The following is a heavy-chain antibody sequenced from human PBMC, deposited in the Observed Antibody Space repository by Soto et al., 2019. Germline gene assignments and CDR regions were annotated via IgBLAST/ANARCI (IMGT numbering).Heavy chain of an antibody. Sequence: ASVKVSCKASGYTFTSYGISWVRQAPGQGLEWMGWISAYNGNTNYAQKLQGRVTMTTDTSTSTAYMELRSLRSDDTAVYYCGSTYYNPSLKSRVTISVDTSTNQISLKLSSVTAADTAVYYCARVPYDFWRGYFPRNSANQAGKIDYWGQGTLVTVSS. V-gene: IGHV1-18*01. CDR2: ISAYNGNT. CDR3: GSTYYNPSLKSRVTISVDTSTNQISLKLSSVTAADTAVYYCARVPYDFWRGYFPRNSANQAGKIDY. D-gene: IGHD2-21*02. CDR1: GYTFTSYG. J-gene: IGHJ4*02.